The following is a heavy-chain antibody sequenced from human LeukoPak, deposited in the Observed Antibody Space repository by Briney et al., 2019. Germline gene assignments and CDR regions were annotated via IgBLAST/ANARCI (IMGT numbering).Heavy chain of an antibody. D-gene: IGHD2-15*01. J-gene: IGHJ4*02. CDR1: GGSISSYY. CDR3: ARRRGYCSGGSCTYYFDY. CDR2: IYYSGST. V-gene: IGHV4-59*08. Sequence: SETLPLTCTVSGGSISSYYWSWIRQPPGKGLEWIGYIYYSGSTNYNPSLKSRVTISVDTSKNQFSLKLSSVTAADTAVYYCARRRGYCSGGSCTYYFDYWGQGTLVTVSS.